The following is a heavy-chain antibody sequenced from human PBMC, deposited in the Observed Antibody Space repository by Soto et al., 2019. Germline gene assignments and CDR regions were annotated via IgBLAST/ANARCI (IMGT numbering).Heavy chain of an antibody. V-gene: IGHV4-4*07. CDR3: ARDCSGGACYPASFDY. Sequence: PSETLALTCSVAAASISTYHWNWIRQPAGKGLEWIGRIYYTGSTDYNPSLKSRVTMSVDTSKNQFSLKVSSVTAADTAVYYCARDCSGGACYPASFDYWGQGTLVTVS. D-gene: IGHD2-15*01. J-gene: IGHJ4*02. CDR2: IYYTGST. CDR1: AASISTYH.